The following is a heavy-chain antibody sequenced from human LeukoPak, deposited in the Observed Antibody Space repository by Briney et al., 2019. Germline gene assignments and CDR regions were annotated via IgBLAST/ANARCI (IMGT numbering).Heavy chain of an antibody. CDR2: ISYDGSNK. D-gene: IGHD4-23*01. Sequence: QPGGSLRLSCAASGFTFSSYGMHWVRQAPGKGLEWVAVISYDGSNKYYADSVKGRFTISRDNSKNTLYLQMNSLRAEDTAVYYCARDPGPGGKGDYWGQGSLVTVSS. V-gene: IGHV3-30*03. J-gene: IGHJ4*02. CDR3: ARDPGPGGKGDY. CDR1: GFTFSSYG.